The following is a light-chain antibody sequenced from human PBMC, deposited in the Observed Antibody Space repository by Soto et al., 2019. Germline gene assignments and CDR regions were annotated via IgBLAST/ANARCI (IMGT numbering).Light chain of an antibody. CDR3: QSYDNTLSGVV. CDR1: SSNIGAGYD. J-gene: IGLJ2*01. CDR2: GNS. Sequence: QSVLTQPPSVSGAPGQRVTISCTGSSSNIGAGYDVHWYLHLPGRAPKLLIFGNSHRPSGVPDRFSASKSGTSASLAITGLQAEDEADYYCQSYDNTLSGVVFGGGTKVTVL. V-gene: IGLV1-40*01.